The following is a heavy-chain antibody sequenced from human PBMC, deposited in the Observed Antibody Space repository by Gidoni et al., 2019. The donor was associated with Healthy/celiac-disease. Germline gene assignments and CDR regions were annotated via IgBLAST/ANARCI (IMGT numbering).Heavy chain of an antibody. Sequence: QVQLVQSGAEVKKPGSSVKVSCKASGGTFSSHAISWVRQAPGQGLEWMGGIIPIFGTANYAQKFQGRVTITADESTSTAYMELSSLRSEDTAVYYCARGKYYYDSSGYYVLDYWGQGTLVTVSS. J-gene: IGHJ4*02. CDR1: GGTFSSHA. CDR2: IIPIFGTA. CDR3: ARGKYYYDSSGYYVLDY. V-gene: IGHV1-69*01. D-gene: IGHD3-22*01.